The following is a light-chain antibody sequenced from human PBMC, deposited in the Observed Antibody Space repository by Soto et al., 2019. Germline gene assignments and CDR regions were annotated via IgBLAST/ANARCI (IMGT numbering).Light chain of an antibody. Sequence: AIRMTQSPSSLSASTGDRVTITCRASQGISSYLAWYRQKPGKAPKLLIYAASTLQSGVPSRFSGSGSGTDFTLTISCLQSEDFATYYCQQYYSYPPVTFGGGTKVEIK. CDR1: QGISSY. V-gene: IGKV1-8*01. J-gene: IGKJ4*01. CDR2: AAS. CDR3: QQYYSYPPVT.